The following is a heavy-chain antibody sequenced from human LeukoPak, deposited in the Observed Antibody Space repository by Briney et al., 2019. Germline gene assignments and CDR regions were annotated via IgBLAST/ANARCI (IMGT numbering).Heavy chain of an antibody. D-gene: IGHD3-22*01. Sequence: GGSLRLSCAASGFTFSSYEMNWVRQAPGKGLEWVSYISSSGSTIYYADSVKGRFTISRDNAKNSLYMQMNSLRAEDTAIYYCARDKDSSGYYYASYFDYWGQGTLVTVSS. CDR3: ARDKDSSGYYYASYFDY. CDR2: ISSSGSTI. CDR1: GFTFSSYE. J-gene: IGHJ4*02. V-gene: IGHV3-48*03.